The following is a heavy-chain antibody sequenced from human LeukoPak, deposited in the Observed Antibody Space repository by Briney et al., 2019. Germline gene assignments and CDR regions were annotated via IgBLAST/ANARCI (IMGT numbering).Heavy chain of an antibody. Sequence: GGSLRLSCAASGLTFSSYAMSWVRQAPGKGLEGVSAISGSGGSTYYADSVKGRFTISRDNSKNTLYLQINSLRAEDTAVYYCAKHYDILTGYYFSFDYWGQGTLVTVSS. J-gene: IGHJ4*02. D-gene: IGHD3-9*01. V-gene: IGHV3-23*01. CDR2: ISGSGGST. CDR1: GLTFSSYA. CDR3: AKHYDILTGYYFSFDY.